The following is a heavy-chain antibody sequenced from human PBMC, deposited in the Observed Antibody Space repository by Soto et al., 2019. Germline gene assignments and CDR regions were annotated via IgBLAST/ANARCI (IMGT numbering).Heavy chain of an antibody. V-gene: IGHV3-23*01. CDR1: GFTFTNYA. CDR2: ISVSGYST. D-gene: IGHD2-21*02. CDR3: ATVTVTAMGRGYFDY. Sequence: EVQLLESGGGMVQPGGSPRLSCAASGFTFTNYAMSWVRQAPGKGLEWVSTISVSGYSTYYADSVKGRFTISRDNSKNTLYLQMNSLRAEDTAVYYCATVTVTAMGRGYFDYWGQGTLVTVSS. J-gene: IGHJ4*02.